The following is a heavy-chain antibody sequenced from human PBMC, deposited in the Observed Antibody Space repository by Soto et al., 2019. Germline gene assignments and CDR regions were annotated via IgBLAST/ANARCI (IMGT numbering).Heavy chain of an antibody. V-gene: IGHV4-30-4*01. CDR1: GGSVRSDDYF. CDR3: ARGHYDVLTGYYVRYFDY. J-gene: IGHJ4*02. CDR2: ISHSGTA. Sequence: QVQLQESGPGLVKPSQTLSLRCSVSGGSVRSDDYFWSWIRQPPGKALEWMGYISHSGTAYYNPSLKRRLAMSIDTSKKHFSLSLRSLTAADTATYYCARGHYDVLTGYYVRYFDYWGRGTRFTVSS. D-gene: IGHD3-9*01.